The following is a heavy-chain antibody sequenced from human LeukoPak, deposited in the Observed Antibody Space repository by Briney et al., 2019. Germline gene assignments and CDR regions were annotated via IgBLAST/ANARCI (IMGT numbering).Heavy chain of an antibody. D-gene: IGHD3-3*01. Sequence: GRSLRLSCAASGFTFSSYGMHWVRQAPGKGLEWVAVISYDGSNKYYADSVKGRFTISRDNSKNTLYLQMNSLRAEDTAVYYCAKGGQTYYDFWSGYYRDLYFDYWGQGTLVTVSS. J-gene: IGHJ4*02. V-gene: IGHV3-30*18. CDR3: AKGGQTYYDFWSGYYRDLYFDY. CDR1: GFTFSSYG. CDR2: ISYDGSNK.